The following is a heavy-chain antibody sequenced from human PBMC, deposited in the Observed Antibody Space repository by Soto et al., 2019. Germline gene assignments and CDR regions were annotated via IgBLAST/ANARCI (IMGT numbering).Heavy chain of an antibody. V-gene: IGHV4-39*01. CDR3: ARHSREYYDFWSGYYAFDY. CDR1: GGSISSSSYY. D-gene: IGHD3-3*01. J-gene: IGHJ4*02. Sequence: ETLSLTCTVSGGSISSSSYYWGWIRQPPGKGLEWIGSIYYSGSTYYNPSLKSRVTISVDTSKNQFSLKLSSVTAADTAVYYCARHSREYYDFWSGYYAFDYWGQGTLVTVSS. CDR2: IYYSGST.